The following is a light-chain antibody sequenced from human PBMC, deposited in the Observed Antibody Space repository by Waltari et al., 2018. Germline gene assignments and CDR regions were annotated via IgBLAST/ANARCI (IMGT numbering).Light chain of an antibody. Sequence: EIVMTQSPATLSVFPGERATLSCRASQRIRSNLARYQHKPGQAPRLLIYGASTRATGFPARFSGSGSGTEFTLTISSLQSEDFAVYFFQQYDNWLGTFGQGTKVEIK. V-gene: IGKV3-15*01. CDR3: QQYDNWLGT. J-gene: IGKJ1*01. CDR2: GAS. CDR1: QRIRSN.